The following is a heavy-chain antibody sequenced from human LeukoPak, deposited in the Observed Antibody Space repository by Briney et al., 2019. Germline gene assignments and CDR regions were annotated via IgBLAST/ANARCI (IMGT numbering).Heavy chain of an antibody. Sequence: SETLSLTCAVSGGSISSGGYSWSWIRQPPGKGLEWIGYIYHSGSTYYNPSLKSRVTKSVDRSKNQFSLELSSVTAADTAVYYCARVRRQEYDSSGYYLVRYFDYWGQGTLVTVSS. CDR2: IYHSGST. CDR1: GGSISSGGYS. CDR3: ARVRRQEYDSSGYYLVRYFDY. J-gene: IGHJ4*02. D-gene: IGHD3-22*01. V-gene: IGHV4-30-2*01.